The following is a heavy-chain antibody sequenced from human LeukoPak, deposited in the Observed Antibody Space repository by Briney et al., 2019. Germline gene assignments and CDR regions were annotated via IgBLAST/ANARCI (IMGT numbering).Heavy chain of an antibody. D-gene: IGHD3-3*01. CDR2: INWNGGST. J-gene: IGHJ5*02. CDR3: ARDPTIFGVVTPSRSGWFDP. Sequence: GGSLRLSCAASGFTFDDYGMSWVRQAPGKGLEWVSGINWNGGSTGYADSVKGRFTISRDNAKNSLYLQMNSLRAEDTALYYCARDPTIFGVVTPSRSGWFDPWGQGTLVTVSS. CDR1: GFTFDDYG. V-gene: IGHV3-20*04.